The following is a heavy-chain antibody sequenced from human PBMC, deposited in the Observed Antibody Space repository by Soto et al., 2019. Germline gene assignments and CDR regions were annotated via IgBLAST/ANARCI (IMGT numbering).Heavy chain of an antibody. J-gene: IGHJ4*02. V-gene: IGHV3-30*18. Sequence: QVQLVESGGGVVQPGRSLRLSCAASGFTFGRYAMHWVRQAPGKGLEWVAVISYDGSNKYYADSVKGRFTISRDNSKNTLYLQMNSLRAEDTAVYYCAKGYSYSVCDYWGQGTLVTVSS. D-gene: IGHD5-18*01. CDR3: AKGYSYSVCDY. CDR1: GFTFGRYA. CDR2: ISYDGSNK.